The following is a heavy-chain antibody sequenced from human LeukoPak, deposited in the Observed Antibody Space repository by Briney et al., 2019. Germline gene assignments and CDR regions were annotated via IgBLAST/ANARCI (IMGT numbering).Heavy chain of an antibody. CDR1: GFIFRSYP. D-gene: IGHD1-26*01. V-gene: IGHV3-30*01. Sequence: GGSLRLSCAASGFIFRSYPMHWVRQAPGKGLEWVAVVSYDGSGENYADSVNGRFTISRDNSKNTLYLQMNSLRAEDTAVFYCARDGVGTAFGLWGQGTMVTVSS. J-gene: IGHJ3*01. CDR3: ARDGVGTAFGL. CDR2: VSYDGSGE.